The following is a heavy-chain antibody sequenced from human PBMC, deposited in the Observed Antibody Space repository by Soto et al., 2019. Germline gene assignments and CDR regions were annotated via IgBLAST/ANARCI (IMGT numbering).Heavy chain of an antibody. D-gene: IGHD3-16*01. J-gene: IGHJ6*02. Sequence: SETLSLTCTVSGDSTSSSSYYWGWIRQPPGKGLEWIGYIYHSGSTYYNPSLKSRVTISVDRSKNQFSLKLSSVTAADTAVYYCARARGEGQYYYYGMDVWGQGTTVTVSS. CDR3: ARARGEGQYYYYGMDV. V-gene: IGHV4-30-2*01. CDR2: IYHSGST. CDR1: GDSTSSSSYY.